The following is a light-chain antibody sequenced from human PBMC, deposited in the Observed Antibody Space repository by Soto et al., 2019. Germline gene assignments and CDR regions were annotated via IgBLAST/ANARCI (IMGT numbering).Light chain of an antibody. CDR1: SSDVGSYTY. CDR3: SSYTGSSTLYV. Sequence: QSALTEAASVSGTPKQSITISCTGASSDVGSYTYVSWYQQHPGKAPKLMIYEVNNRPSGVSNRFSGSKSGNTASLTISGLQAEDEADYYCSSYTGSSTLYVFGTGTKVTVL. J-gene: IGLJ1*01. V-gene: IGLV2-14*01. CDR2: EVN.